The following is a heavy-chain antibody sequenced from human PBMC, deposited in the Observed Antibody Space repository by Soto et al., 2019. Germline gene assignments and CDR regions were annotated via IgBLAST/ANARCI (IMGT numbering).Heavy chain of an antibody. CDR2: ISGSGGTT. V-gene: IGHV3-23*01. CDR3: TRYCPTASCYIRYGMDV. Sequence: EVQLLESGGGLVQPGGSLRLSCAASGFTFTSYAMTWVRQAPGKGLEWVSTISGSGGTTYYADSVRGRFTISRDISKNPLDLQMNTLRAEDTALYSCTRYCPTASCYIRYGMDVWGQGTTVTVSS. J-gene: IGHJ6*02. D-gene: IGHD2-2*02. CDR1: GFTFTSYA.